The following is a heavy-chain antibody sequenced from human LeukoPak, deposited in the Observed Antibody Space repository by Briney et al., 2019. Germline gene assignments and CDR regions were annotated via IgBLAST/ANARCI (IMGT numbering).Heavy chain of an antibody. D-gene: IGHD5-18*01. CDR2: IYYSGST. Sequence: PSETLSLTCTVSGGSISSRSYYWGWIRQPPGKGLEWIGSIYYSGSTYYNPSLKSRVTISVDTSKNQFSLKLSSVTAADTAVYYCARKLWPDLFDYWGQGTLVTVSS. CDR3: ARKLWPDLFDY. CDR1: GGSISSRSYY. J-gene: IGHJ4*02. V-gene: IGHV4-39*07.